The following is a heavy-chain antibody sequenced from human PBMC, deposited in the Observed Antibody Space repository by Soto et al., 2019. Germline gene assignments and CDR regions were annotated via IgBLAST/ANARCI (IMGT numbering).Heavy chain of an antibody. CDR3: ATVLSGSCCDAFDI. CDR1: ADIVSSNSAA. D-gene: IGHD6-19*01. CDR2: TYYRSKWYN. J-gene: IGHJ3*02. V-gene: IGHV6-1*01. Sequence: SPTLSLTCAISADIVSSNSAAWNCIRQSPSRGLEWLGRTYYRSKWYNDYAVSVKSRITINPDTSKNQFSLQLNSVTPEDTAVYYCATVLSGSCCDAFDIWGQGTMVTVSS.